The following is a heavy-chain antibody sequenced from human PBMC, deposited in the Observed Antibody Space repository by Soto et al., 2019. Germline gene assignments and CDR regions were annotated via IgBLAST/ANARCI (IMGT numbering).Heavy chain of an antibody. J-gene: IGHJ6*03. Sequence: ASVKVSCKASGYTFTSYGISWVRQAPGQGLEWMGWISAYNGNTNYAQKLQGRVTMTTDTSTSTAYMELRSLRSDDTAVYYCAGDLGYCSSTSCYEFYYYMDVWGKGTTVTVSS. D-gene: IGHD2-2*01. CDR3: AGDLGYCSSTSCYEFYYYMDV. CDR2: ISAYNGNT. V-gene: IGHV1-18*01. CDR1: GYTFTSYG.